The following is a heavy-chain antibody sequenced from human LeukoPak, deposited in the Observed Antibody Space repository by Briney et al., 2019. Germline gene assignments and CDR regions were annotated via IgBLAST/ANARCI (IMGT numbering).Heavy chain of an antibody. CDR1: GFTFSSYA. CDR3: ANQLLWFGELLGY. V-gene: IGHV3-23*01. CDR2: ISGSGGST. D-gene: IGHD3-10*01. Sequence: GGSLRLSCAASGFTFSSYAMSWVRQAPGKGLEWVSAISGSGGSTYYADSVKGRLTISRDNSKNTLYLQMNSLRAEDTAVYYCANQLLWFGELLGYWGQGTLVTVSS. J-gene: IGHJ4*02.